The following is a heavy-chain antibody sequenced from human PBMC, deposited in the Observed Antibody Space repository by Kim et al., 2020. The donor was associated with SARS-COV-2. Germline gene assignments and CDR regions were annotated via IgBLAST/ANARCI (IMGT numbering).Heavy chain of an antibody. D-gene: IGHD2-21*02. CDR1: GFTFNTYA. CDR3: AKGSTTVVETATPGALFDS. J-gene: IGHJ4*02. V-gene: IGHV3-23*01. CDR2: ISDSGGRT. Sequence: GGSLRLSCAASGFTFNTYAMNWVRQAPGKGLEWVSGISDSGGRTYYPDSVKGRFTISRDNSKNTLSLQMNSLRAEDTAVYYCAKGSTTVVETATPGALFDSWGQGTLVTVSS.